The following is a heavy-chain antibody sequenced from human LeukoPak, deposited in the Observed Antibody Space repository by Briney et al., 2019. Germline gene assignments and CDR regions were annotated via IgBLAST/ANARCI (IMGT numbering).Heavy chain of an antibody. CDR2: IPYDGSNE. Sequence: GGSLRLSCAASGFTFKNYGMHWVRQAPGKGLEWVAYIPYDGSNEYYADSVKGRFTISRANSKNTVSLQMNSLRAEDTAVYSCAKDSSTWAFDYWGQGSQVTVSS. V-gene: IGHV3-30*02. D-gene: IGHD6-13*01. CDR1: GFTFKNYG. J-gene: IGHJ4*02. CDR3: AKDSSTWAFDY.